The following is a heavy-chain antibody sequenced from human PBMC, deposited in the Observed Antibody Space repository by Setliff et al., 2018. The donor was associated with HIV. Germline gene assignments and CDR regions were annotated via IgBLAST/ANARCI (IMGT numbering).Heavy chain of an antibody. CDR2: ILSTGERT. CDR1: GFTFSNYA. D-gene: IGHD5-12*01. Sequence: PGGSLRLSCAASGFTFSNYAMSWVRQAPGEGLEWVSAILSTGERTFYADSVKGRFTISRDNSKNTVYLQMNSLRAEDTAIYYCARVLTRGYSGYYDYWGQGTLVTVSS. V-gene: IGHV3-23*01. CDR3: ARVLTRGYSGYYDY. J-gene: IGHJ4*02.